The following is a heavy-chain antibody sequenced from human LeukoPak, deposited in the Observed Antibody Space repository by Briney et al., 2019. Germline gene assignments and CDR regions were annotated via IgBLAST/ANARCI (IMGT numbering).Heavy chain of an antibody. Sequence: ASVKVSCKASGYNFPSYGVSWVRQAPGQGLEWMGWISGYNGNTNYEQKYQGRVTLTTDTSTSTAYMELRSLRSDDTAVYYRASGREGYNPSDYWGQGTLVTVSS. J-gene: IGHJ4*02. D-gene: IGHD5-24*01. V-gene: IGHV1-18*01. CDR3: ASGREGYNPSDY. CDR1: GYNFPSYG. CDR2: ISGYNGNT.